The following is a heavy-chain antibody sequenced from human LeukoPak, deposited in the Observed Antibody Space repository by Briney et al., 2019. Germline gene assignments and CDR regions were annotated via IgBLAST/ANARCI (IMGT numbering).Heavy chain of an antibody. Sequence: SETLSLTCAVSGYSISSGYYWGWIRQPPGTGLEWLGSIYHSGSTYYSPSLKSRVTISVDTSKNQFSLKLSSVTAADTAVYYCARHPDYSYDYLDYWGQGTPVTVSS. CDR3: ARHPDYSYDYLDY. CDR2: IYHSGST. J-gene: IGHJ4*02. CDR1: GYSISSGYY. D-gene: IGHD4-11*01. V-gene: IGHV4-38-2*01.